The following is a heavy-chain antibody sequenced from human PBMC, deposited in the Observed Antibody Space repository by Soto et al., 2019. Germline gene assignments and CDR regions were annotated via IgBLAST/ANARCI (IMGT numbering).Heavy chain of an antibody. D-gene: IGHD6-19*01. V-gene: IGHV1-46*01. CDR1: GYTFTSYY. CDR3: ARDRVGSGWYDY. Sequence: QVQLVQSGAEVKKPGASVKVSCKASGYTFTSYYMHWVRQAPGPGIEWMGIINPSGGSTSYAQKFQGRVTMTRDTSTSTVYMELSSVRSEDTAVYYCARDRVGSGWYDYWGQGTLVTVSS. J-gene: IGHJ4*02. CDR2: INPSGGST.